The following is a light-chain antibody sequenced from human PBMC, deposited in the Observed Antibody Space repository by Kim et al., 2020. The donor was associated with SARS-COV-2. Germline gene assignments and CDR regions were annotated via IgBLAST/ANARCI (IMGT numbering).Light chain of an antibody. V-gene: IGKV1-17*01. CDR3: LQHDSYPWT. CDR1: QGIRTD. Sequence: ACVGDRVTITCRASQGIRTDLAWYQQKAGKAPKRLIYAASILQSGVPSRFSGSGLGTEFTLTIDSLQSEDFATYYCLQHDSYPWTFGQGTKVDIK. J-gene: IGKJ1*01. CDR2: AAS.